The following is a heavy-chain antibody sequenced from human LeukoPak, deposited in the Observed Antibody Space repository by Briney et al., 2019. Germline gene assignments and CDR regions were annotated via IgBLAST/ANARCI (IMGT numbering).Heavy chain of an antibody. D-gene: IGHD3-3*01. Sequence: GGSLRLSCAASGFSFNAHGMQWVRQATGKGLEWVAFIRYDGSNKYCADSVKGRFTISRDNSKNTLYLQMSSLRVEDTAVYYCTKVSKIFGVVVHEIDYWGQGTLVTVSS. J-gene: IGHJ4*02. CDR1: GFSFNAHG. CDR2: IRYDGSNK. V-gene: IGHV3-30*02. CDR3: TKVSKIFGVVVHEIDY.